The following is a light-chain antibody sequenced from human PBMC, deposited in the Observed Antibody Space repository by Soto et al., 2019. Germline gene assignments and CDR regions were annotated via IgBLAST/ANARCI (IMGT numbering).Light chain of an antibody. J-gene: IGKJ2*01. CDR3: QQYYTTPYT. V-gene: IGKV4-1*01. Sequence: DIVMTQSPDSLAVSLGERATINCRSSQTVLYSSNNKNHLAWYQQKPGQPPKLLIYWASTRESGVPDRFSGSGSGQDFTLTISSLQAEDVAVYYCQQYYTTPYTFGQGTKLEI. CDR2: WAS. CDR1: QTVLYSSNNKNH.